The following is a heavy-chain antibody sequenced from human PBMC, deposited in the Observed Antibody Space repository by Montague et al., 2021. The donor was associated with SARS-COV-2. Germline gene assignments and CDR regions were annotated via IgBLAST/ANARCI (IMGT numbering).Heavy chain of an antibody. Sequence: SLRLSCAASGFTFSSYWMSWVRQAPGKGLEWVANIEEDVSEKYXXXSXXXRFXISRDNAKNSLSLQLNSLRAEATAVYYCARERQDSSGWSTYWYFDLWGRGTLVTVSS. CDR1: GFTFSSYW. CDR2: IEEDVSEK. D-gene: IGHD6-19*01. CDR3: ARERQDSSGWSTYWYFDL. V-gene: IGHV3-7*01. J-gene: IGHJ2*01.